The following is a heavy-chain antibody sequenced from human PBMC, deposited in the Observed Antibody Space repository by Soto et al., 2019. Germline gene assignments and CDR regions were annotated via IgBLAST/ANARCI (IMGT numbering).Heavy chain of an antibody. V-gene: IGHV3-13*01. D-gene: IGHD2-21*01. Sequence: GGSLRLSCAASGFTFSSYDMHWVRQATGKGLEWVSAIGTAGDTYYPGSVKGRFTISRENAKNSLYLQMNSLRAGDTAVYYCARWSHQGEDDAFDIWGQGTMVTVSS. CDR2: IGTAGDT. CDR1: GFTFSSYD. CDR3: ARWSHQGEDDAFDI. J-gene: IGHJ3*02.